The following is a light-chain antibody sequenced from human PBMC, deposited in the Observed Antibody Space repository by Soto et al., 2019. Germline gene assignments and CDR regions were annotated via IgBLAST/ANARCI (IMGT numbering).Light chain of an antibody. CDR3: QQYGNSPLYS. CDR1: QSVDSSY. Sequence: ESVLTQSPATLSLSPGERATLSCRASQSVDSSYLAWYHQRPGQALRLLIYGASNRATGIPDRFGGSGSGTDFNLTISRLEPEDSAVYYCQQYGNSPLYSFGQGNKVDIK. CDR2: GAS. J-gene: IGKJ2*01. V-gene: IGKV3-20*01.